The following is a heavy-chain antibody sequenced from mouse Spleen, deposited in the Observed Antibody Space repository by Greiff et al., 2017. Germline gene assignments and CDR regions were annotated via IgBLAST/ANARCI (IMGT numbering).Heavy chain of an antibody. Sequence: EVKLVESGGDLVKPGGSLKLSCTASGFTFSSYGMSWVRQTPDKRLEWVATISSCGSYTYYPDSVKGRFTISRDNAKNTLYLQMSSLKSEDTAMYYCARRDHGNSWYFDVWGKGTTVTVSS. CDR1: GFTFSSYG. J-gene: IGHJ1*03. D-gene: IGHD2-1*01. V-gene: IGHV5-6*02. CDR3: ARRDHGNSWYFDV. CDR2: ISSCGSYT.